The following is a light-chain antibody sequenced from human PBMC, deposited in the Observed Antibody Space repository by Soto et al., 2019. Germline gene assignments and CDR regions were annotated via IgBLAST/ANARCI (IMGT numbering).Light chain of an antibody. CDR1: QSVSSSY. CDR2: GAS. Sequence: EIVLTQSPGTLSLSPGERATLSCRASQSVSSSYLAWYQQKPGQAPRLLIYGASSRATGIPARFSGSGSGTEFTLIISGLQSEDFAVYYCQQYNNWPLTFGGGTKV. V-gene: IGKV3D-15*01. CDR3: QQYNNWPLT. J-gene: IGKJ4*01.